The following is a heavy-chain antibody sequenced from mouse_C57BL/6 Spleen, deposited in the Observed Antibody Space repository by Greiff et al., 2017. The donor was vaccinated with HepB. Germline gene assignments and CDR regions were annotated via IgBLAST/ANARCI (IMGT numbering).Heavy chain of an antibody. D-gene: IGHD1-1*01. CDR2: IHPSDSDT. Sequence: QVQLQQPGAELVKPGASVKVSCKASGYTFTSYWMHWVKQRPGQGLEWIGRIHPSDSDTNYNQKFKGKSTLTVVKSSRPAYMQLSSLTSEDSAVYYCAIRRYYDYAMDYWGQGTSVTVSS. CDR3: AIRRYYDYAMDY. V-gene: IGHV1-74*01. J-gene: IGHJ4*01. CDR1: GYTFTSYW.